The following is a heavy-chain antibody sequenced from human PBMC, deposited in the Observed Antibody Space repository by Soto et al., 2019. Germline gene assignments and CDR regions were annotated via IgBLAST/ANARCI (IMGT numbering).Heavy chain of an antibody. J-gene: IGHJ4*02. CDR2: ISAYNGNT. D-gene: IGHD6-19*01. V-gene: IGHV1-18*01. Sequence: QVQLVQSGAEVKKPGASVKVSCKASGYTFTSYGISWVRQAPGQGLEWMGWISAYNGNTKNAQKLQGRVTMTTDTSTSTAYMELRSLKSDDTAVYYCARDAPVAGRFDYWGQGPLVTVSS. CDR1: GYTFTSYG. CDR3: ARDAPVAGRFDY.